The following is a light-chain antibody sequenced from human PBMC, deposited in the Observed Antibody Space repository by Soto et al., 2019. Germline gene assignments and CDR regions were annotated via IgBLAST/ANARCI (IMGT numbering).Light chain of an antibody. Sequence: DIQMTQSPSSLSASLGDRVTVTCRASQSISTYLNWFQQRPGKAPKLLIYGAYTLQVGVPSRFSGSGSETEFTLTISSLQPEDFATYYCHQSFGAPRTFGQGTRVDIK. CDR1: QSISTY. V-gene: IGKV1-39*01. CDR2: GAY. CDR3: HQSFGAPRT. J-gene: IGKJ1*01.